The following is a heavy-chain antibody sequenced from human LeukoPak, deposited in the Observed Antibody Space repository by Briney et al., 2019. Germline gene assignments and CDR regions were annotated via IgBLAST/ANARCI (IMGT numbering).Heavy chain of an antibody. D-gene: IGHD6-13*01. CDR1: GGTFSSYA. V-gene: IGHV1-69*04. CDR2: IIPILGIA. Sequence: GSSVKVSCKASGGTFSSYAISWVRQAPGQGLEWMGRIIPILGIANYAQKFQGRVTITADTSTSTAYMELRSLRSDDTAVYYCARDSSSLPGDWFDPWGQGTLVTVSS. J-gene: IGHJ5*02. CDR3: ARDSSSLPGDWFDP.